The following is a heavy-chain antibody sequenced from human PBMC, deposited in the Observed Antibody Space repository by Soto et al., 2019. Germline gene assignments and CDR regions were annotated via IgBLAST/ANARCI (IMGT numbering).Heavy chain of an antibody. CDR2: ISAYNGNT. D-gene: IGHD2-2*01. J-gene: IGHJ3*02. Sequence: QVQLVQSGAEVKKPGASVKVSCKASGYTFTSYGISWVRQAPGQGLEWMGWISAYNGNTNYAQKLQGRVTMTTDTSTSTAYMELRSLRSDDTAVYYCAADCSSTSCYEGDDAFEIWGQGTMVTVSS. CDR1: GYTFTSYG. CDR3: AADCSSTSCYEGDDAFEI. V-gene: IGHV1-18*01.